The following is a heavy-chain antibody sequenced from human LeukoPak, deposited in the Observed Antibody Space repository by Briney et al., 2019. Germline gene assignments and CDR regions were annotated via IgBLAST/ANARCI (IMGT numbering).Heavy chain of an antibody. V-gene: IGHV4-59*01. D-gene: IGHD2-2*01. CDR2: IYYSGST. J-gene: IGHJ6*03. CDR1: GGSISSYY. Sequence: SETLSLTCTVSGGSISSYYGSWTRRPPGKGREWFGYIYYSGSTNYKPSLKRRVTISVDTSKHQFSLKLSSVTAADTAVYYCARDRVVPAAMFYYSYMDVWGKGTTVTVSS. CDR3: ARDRVVPAAMFYYSYMDV.